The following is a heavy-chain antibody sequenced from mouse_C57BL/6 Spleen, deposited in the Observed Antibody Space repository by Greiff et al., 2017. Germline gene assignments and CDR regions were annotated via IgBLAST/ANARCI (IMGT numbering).Heavy chain of an antibody. D-gene: IGHD2-4*01. J-gene: IGHJ2*01. CDR1: GFTFSSYT. CDR3: ARQEITTRYYLDY. V-gene: IGHV5-9*01. CDR2: ISGGGGNT. Sequence: EVQVVESGGGLVKPGGSLKLSCAASGFTFSSYTMSWVRQTPEKRLEWVATISGGGGNTYYPDSVKGRFTISRDNAKNTLYLQLSSLRSEDTALYYCARQEITTRYYLDYWGKGTTLTVSS.